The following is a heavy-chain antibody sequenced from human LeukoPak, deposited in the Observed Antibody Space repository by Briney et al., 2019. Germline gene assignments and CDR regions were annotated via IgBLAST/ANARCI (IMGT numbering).Heavy chain of an antibody. V-gene: IGHV1-18*01. CDR2: ISAYNGNT. D-gene: IGHD3-10*01. CDR3: ARAKLFSASGGAFDI. CDR1: GYTSTSYG. J-gene: IGHJ3*02. Sequence: ASVKVSCKASGYTSTSYGISWVRQAPGQGLEWMGWISAYNGNTNYAQKLQGRVTMTTDTSTSTAYMELRSLRSDDTAVYYCARAKLFSASGGAFDIWGQGTMVTVSS.